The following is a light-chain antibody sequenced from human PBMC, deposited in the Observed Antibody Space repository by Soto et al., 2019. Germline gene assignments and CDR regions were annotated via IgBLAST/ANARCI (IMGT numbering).Light chain of an antibody. V-gene: IGLV2-14*01. CDR1: SSDVGGYNH. CDR2: EVT. CDR3: NSYTSQNTRV. J-gene: IGLJ3*02. Sequence: QSALTQPASVSGSPGQSITISCTGTSSDVGGYNHVSWYQQHPGKAPKLIIYEVTNQPSGVSSRFSGSKSGNTASLTISGLQAEDEADYFCNSYTSQNTRVFGGGTKLTVL.